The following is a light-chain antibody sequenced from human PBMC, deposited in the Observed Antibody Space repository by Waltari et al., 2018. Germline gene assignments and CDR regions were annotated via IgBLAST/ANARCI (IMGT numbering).Light chain of an antibody. V-gene: IGKV2-28*01. CDR3: MQARQTPWT. J-gene: IGKJ1*01. Sequence: DIVMTQSPLSLSVTPGEPASISCRSSQSLLHGSGNTFLDWYFQKPGQSPQLLIYLVSNRASGVPDRVSGSGSGTDFTLKISRVEAEDVGVYFCMQARQTPWTFGQGTKVEIK. CDR2: LVS. CDR1: QSLLHGSGNTF.